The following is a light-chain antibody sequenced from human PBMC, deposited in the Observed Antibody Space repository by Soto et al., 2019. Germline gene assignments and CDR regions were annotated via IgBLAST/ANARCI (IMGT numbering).Light chain of an antibody. CDR3: TSHSSSGTLAV. Sequence: QSALTQPASVSGSLGQSITISCNGTSSDIGGSNWVSWYQQHPGRAPKLIIFVVSGRPSGVSDRFSGSRSDNAASLTISGLQPEDEADYYCTSHSSSGTLAVFGTGTKLTVL. J-gene: IGLJ1*01. CDR1: SSDIGGSNW. V-gene: IGLV2-14*01. CDR2: VVS.